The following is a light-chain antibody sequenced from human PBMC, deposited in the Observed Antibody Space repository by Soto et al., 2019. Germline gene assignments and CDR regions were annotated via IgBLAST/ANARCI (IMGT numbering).Light chain of an antibody. CDR2: DVT. CDR1: TTDIHDFNS. J-gene: IGLJ6*01. V-gene: IGLV2-14*01. Sequence: QAVVTQPASVSGSPGQSITISCSGPTTDIHDFNSISWYQHHPGKAPKLIAYDVTRRPSGVSRRFSGSKSGLTASLTISGLQAEDEADYFCASYTTTNILLFGTATKLTV. CDR3: ASYTTTNILL.